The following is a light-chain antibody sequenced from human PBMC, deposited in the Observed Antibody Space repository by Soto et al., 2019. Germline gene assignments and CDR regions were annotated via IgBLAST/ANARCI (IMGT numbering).Light chain of an antibody. CDR2: GAS. J-gene: IGKJ1*01. CDR3: QHYGSSTSWT. CDR1: QSVSSSY. Sequence: EIVLTQSLCTLSLSPGERATLSCRASQSVSSSYLAWYQHKPGQATRLHIYGASSRATGIPDRFSGSGSGTDFTLTISRLEPESLAVYYCQHYGSSTSWTFGQGTKVEIK. V-gene: IGKV3-20*01.